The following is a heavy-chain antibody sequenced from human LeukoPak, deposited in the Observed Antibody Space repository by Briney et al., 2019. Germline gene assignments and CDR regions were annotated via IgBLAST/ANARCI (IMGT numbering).Heavy chain of an antibody. D-gene: IGHD6-13*01. CDR1: GGSISSGSYY. CDR3: ARSSSWPYYMDV. Sequence: NASETLSLTCTVSGGSISSGSYYWSWIRQPAGKGLEWIGRIYTSGSTNYNPSLKSRVTISVDTSKNQFSLKLSSVTAADTAVYYCARSSSWPYYMDVWGKGTTATVSS. V-gene: IGHV4-61*02. CDR2: IYTSGST. J-gene: IGHJ6*03.